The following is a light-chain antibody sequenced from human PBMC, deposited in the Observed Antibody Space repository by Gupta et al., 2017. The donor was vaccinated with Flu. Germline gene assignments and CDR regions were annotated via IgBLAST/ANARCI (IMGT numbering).Light chain of an antibody. Sequence: SVTISCTGTTSDVGGYDYVSWYHRHPGKAPKLLIYDVSKRPAGVPDRFSGSQSGNTASLTISGLQPEEEADYYCCSYAGSYTFVFGTGTKVTVL. CDR2: DVS. CDR1: TSDVGGYDY. J-gene: IGLJ1*01. V-gene: IGLV2-11*01. CDR3: CSYAGSYTFV.